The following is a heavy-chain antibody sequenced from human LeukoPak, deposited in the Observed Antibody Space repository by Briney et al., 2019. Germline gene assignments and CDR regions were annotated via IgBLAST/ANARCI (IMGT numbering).Heavy chain of an antibody. V-gene: IGHV4-4*02. J-gene: IGHJ4*02. D-gene: IGHD5-12*01. CDR2: IYHSGST. CDR1: GGSITSYY. CDR3: ARVDSGYATYYFDY. Sequence: SETLSLTCSVSGGSITSYYWSWVRQPPGKGLEWIGEIYHSGSTNYNPSLKSRVTISVDKSKNQFSLKLSSVTAADTAVYYCARVDSGYATYYFDYWGRGTLVTVSS.